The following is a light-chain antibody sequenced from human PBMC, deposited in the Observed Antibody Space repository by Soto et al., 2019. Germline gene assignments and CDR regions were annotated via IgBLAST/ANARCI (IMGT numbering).Light chain of an antibody. CDR3: SSYRSSSTPVV. Sequence: QSALTQPASVSGPPGQPITISCTRTTSDVGGYNYVSWYQQYPGKAPKLMIYEVSNRPSGVSNRFSGSKSGNTASLTISGLQAEDEADYYCSSYRSSSTPVVFGGGTKLTVL. V-gene: IGLV2-14*01. CDR2: EVS. CDR1: TSDVGGYNY. J-gene: IGLJ2*01.